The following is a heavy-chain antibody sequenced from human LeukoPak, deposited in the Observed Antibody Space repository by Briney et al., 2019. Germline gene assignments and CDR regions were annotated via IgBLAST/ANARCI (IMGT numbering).Heavy chain of an antibody. V-gene: IGHV5-51*01. CDR2: IYPGDSDT. D-gene: IGHD2-2*01. CDR3: ARHPYSPYCTGTNCYRWSDP. J-gene: IGHJ5*02. Sequence: GESLKISCKGSGYSFTSYWIGWVRQMPGKGLEWMGVIYPGDSDTTYSPSFQGQVTISVDKSISTAYLQWSSLKASDTAMYYCARHPYSPYCTGTNCYRWSDPWGQGTLVTVSS. CDR1: GYSFTSYW.